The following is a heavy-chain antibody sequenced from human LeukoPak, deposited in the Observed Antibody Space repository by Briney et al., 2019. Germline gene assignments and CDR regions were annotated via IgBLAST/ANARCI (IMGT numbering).Heavy chain of an antibody. CDR1: GYSISSGYY. J-gene: IGHJ5*02. D-gene: IGHD3-9*01. V-gene: IGHV4-38-2*02. CDR3: ARGGLRYFDWLLSPNWFDP. Sequence: SETLSLTCTVSGYSISSGYYWGWIRQPPGKGLEWIGSIYHSGSTYYNPSLKSRVTISVDTSKNQFSLKLSSVTAADTAVYYCARGGLRYFDWLLSPNWFDPWGQGTLVTVSS. CDR2: IYHSGST.